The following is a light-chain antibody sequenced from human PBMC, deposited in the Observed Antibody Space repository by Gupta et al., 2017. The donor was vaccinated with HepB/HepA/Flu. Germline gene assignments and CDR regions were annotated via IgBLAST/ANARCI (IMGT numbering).Light chain of an antibody. Sequence: EIVLTQSPATLSLSPGESVTLSCRASQSVSLSFAWYQQKPGQAPRLLVYEAFSRAACVPARFSGSGSGTEFTLTISSLEPEDFAIYYCQERSNWPLITFGQGTRLDIK. V-gene: IGKV3-11*01. CDR2: EAF. CDR3: QERSNWPLIT. J-gene: IGKJ5*01. CDR1: QSVSLS.